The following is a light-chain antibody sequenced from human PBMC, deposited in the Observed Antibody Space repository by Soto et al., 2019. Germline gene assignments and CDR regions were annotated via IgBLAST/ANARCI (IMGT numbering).Light chain of an antibody. V-gene: IGKV1-39*01. CDR1: QGISTY. J-gene: IGKJ5*01. CDR3: QQSYSTPQIT. Sequence: DIQMTQSPSSLSSSVGDRVTITCPASQGISTYLNWYQQKPGKAPKLLIYAASTLQSGVPSRFSGSGSETDFTLTISSLQPEDFATFYCQQSYSTPQITFGQGTRLEIK. CDR2: AAS.